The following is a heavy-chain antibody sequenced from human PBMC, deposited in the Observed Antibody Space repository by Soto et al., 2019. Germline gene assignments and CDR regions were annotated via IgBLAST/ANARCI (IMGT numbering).Heavy chain of an antibody. CDR3: TTPLMVYCSGGSGDSVPDCYYCMDV. CDR2: IKSKTDGGTT. Sequence: GGSLRLSCAASGFTFSNAWMSWVRQAPGKGLEWVGRIKSKTDGGTTDYAAPVKGRFTISRDDSKNTLYLQMNSLKTEDSAVYYCTTPLMVYCSGGSGDSVPDCYYCMDVCGQGTTVTVPS. D-gene: IGHD2-15*01. V-gene: IGHV3-15*01. J-gene: IGHJ6*02. CDR1: GFTFSNAW.